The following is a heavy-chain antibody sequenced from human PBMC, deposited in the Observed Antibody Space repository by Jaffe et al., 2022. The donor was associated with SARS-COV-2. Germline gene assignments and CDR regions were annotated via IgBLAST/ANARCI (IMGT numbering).Heavy chain of an antibody. Sequence: QVQLQQWGAGLLKPSETLSLTCAVYGGSFSGYYWSWIRQPPGKGLEWIGEINHSGSTNYNPSLKSRVTISVDTSKNQFSLKLSSVTAADTAVYYCARGTPKRGVHGNYYYYMDVWGKGTTVTVSS. D-gene: IGHD3-10*01. CDR2: INHSGST. V-gene: IGHV4-34*01. J-gene: IGHJ6*03. CDR1: GGSFSGYY. CDR3: ARGTPKRGVHGNYYYYMDV.